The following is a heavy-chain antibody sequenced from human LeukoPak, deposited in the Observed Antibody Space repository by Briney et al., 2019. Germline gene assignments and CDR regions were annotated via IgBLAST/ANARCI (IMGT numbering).Heavy chain of an antibody. D-gene: IGHD1-26*01. CDR1: GGSISSSSYY. CDR2: IYYSGST. V-gene: IGHV4-39*07. J-gene: IGHJ6*03. CDR3: ARHNILAIGGATHYYYMDV. Sequence: SETLSLTCTVSGGSISSSSYYWGWIRQPPGKGLEWIGSIYYSGSTYYNPSLKSRVTISVDTSKNQFSLKLSSVTAADTAVYYCARHNILAIGGATHYYYMDVWGKGTTVTVSS.